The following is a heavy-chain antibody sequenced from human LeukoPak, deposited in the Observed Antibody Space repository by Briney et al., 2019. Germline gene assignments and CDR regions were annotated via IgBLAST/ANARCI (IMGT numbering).Heavy chain of an antibody. CDR1: GYTFTNYG. CDR3: ATSPVSGSYYGTLYYYYYYMDV. CDR2: IIPIFGTA. J-gene: IGHJ6*03. Sequence: ASVKVSCKTSGYTFTNYGVNWVRQAPGQGLEWMGGIIPIFGTANYAQKFQGRVTITADKSTSTAYMELSSLRSEDTAVYYCATSPVSGSYYGTLYYYYYYMDVWGKGTTVTVSS. D-gene: IGHD1-26*01. V-gene: IGHV1-69*06.